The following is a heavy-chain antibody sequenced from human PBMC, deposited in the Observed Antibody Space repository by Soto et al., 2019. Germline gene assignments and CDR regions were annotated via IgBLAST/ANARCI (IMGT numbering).Heavy chain of an antibody. CDR1: GFTLSDYY. J-gene: IGHJ3*01. Sequence: EVKLVESGGGLVQPGGSLRLSCAVSGFTLSDYYIDWVRQAPGKGLEWLARSRDKANSFSTDYAASVKGRLSISRDDSASSVFLQMNSLRTEDTALYYCARTKSYGAYDVWGQGTVVIGSS. CDR3: ARTKSYGAYDV. CDR2: SRDKANSFST. D-gene: IGHD3-10*01. V-gene: IGHV3-72*01.